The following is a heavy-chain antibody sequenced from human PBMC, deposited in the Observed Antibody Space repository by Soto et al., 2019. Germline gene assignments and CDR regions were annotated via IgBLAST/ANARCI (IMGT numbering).Heavy chain of an antibody. Sequence: GGSLRLSCAAAGFPFSSYVMSWVRQAGGKGLEWVSGISGGGRNTFYADSVKGRFTISRDNSKNTLLLQMNSLGAEDTAVYYCAKDSNQYSSSLRGRYFDYWGQGIGVTVSS. V-gene: IGHV3-23*01. CDR1: GFPFSSYV. D-gene: IGHD4-4*01. CDR3: AKDSNQYSSSLRGRYFDY. CDR2: ISGGGRNT. J-gene: IGHJ4*02.